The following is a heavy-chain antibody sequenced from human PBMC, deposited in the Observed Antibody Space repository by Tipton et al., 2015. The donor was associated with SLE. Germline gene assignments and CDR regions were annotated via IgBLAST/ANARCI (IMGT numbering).Heavy chain of an antibody. CDR2: ISSSSSNI. J-gene: IGHJ4*02. CDR3: ARDGGTYYDFWSGYKY. CDR1: GFTFSSYS. Sequence: SLRLSCAASGFTFSSYSMNWVRQAPGKGLEWVSYISSSSSNIYYADSVKGRFTISRDNAKNSLYLQMNSLRAEDTAVYYCARDGGTYYDFWSGYKYWGQGTLVTVSS. D-gene: IGHD3-3*01. V-gene: IGHV3-48*01.